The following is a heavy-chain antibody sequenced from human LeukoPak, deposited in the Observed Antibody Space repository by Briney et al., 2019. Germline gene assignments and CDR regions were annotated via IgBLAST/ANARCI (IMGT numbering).Heavy chain of an antibody. V-gene: IGHV3-23*01. J-gene: IGHJ4*02. CDR2: ISRSADTT. CDR3: AKGDTVIQWNYYDY. CDR1: GFTFSSYW. D-gene: IGHD2/OR15-2a*01. Sequence: PGGSLRLSCAASGFTFSSYWMSWVRQAPGKGLEWVSVISRSADTTYYADSVKGRFTISRDNSKSTLYLQMNSLRAEDTAVYYCAKGDTVIQWNYYDYWGQGAQVTVSS.